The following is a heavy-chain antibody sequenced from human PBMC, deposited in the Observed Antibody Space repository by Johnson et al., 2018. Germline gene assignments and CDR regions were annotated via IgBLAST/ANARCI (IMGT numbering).Heavy chain of an antibody. V-gene: IGHV3-30-3*01. CDR3: ARDLGPSYYYDTRNDAFDI. CDR2: ISYDGSNK. J-gene: IGHJ3*02. Sequence: VQLVESGGGVVQPGRSXRLSCAASGFTFSSYAMHWVRQAPGKGLEWVAVISYDGSNKYYADSVKGRFTISRDNSKNTLYLQMNSLRAEDTAVYYCARDLGPSYYYDTRNDAFDIWGQGTMVTVSS. D-gene: IGHD3-22*01. CDR1: GFTFSSYA.